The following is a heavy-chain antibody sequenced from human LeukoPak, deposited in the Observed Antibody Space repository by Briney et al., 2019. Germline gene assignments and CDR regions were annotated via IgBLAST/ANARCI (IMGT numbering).Heavy chain of an antibody. D-gene: IGHD4-11*01. Sequence: GASVKVSCKASGYTFTGYYMHWVRQAPGQGLEWMGWINPNSGGTNYAQKFQGRVTMTRDTSISTAYMELSRLRSDDTAVYYCARPPPPSYRVANFDYWGQGTLVTVSS. CDR2: INPNSGGT. CDR1: GYTFTGYY. V-gene: IGHV1-2*02. CDR3: ARPPPPSYRVANFDY. J-gene: IGHJ4*02.